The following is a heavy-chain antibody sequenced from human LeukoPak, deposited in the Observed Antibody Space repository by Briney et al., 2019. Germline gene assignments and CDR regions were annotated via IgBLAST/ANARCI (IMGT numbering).Heavy chain of an antibody. D-gene: IGHD5-12*01. Sequence: PSETLSLTCAVYGGSFSGYYWSWIRQPPGKGLEWIGEINHSGSTNYNPSLKSRVTISVDTSKNQFSLKLSSVTAADTAVYYCARAQVATDFDYWGQGTLVTVSS. V-gene: IGHV4-34*01. CDR3: ARAQVATDFDY. J-gene: IGHJ4*02. CDR1: GGSFSGYY. CDR2: INHSGST.